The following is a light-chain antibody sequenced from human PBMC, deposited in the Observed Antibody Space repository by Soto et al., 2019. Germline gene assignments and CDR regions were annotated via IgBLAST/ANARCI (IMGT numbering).Light chain of an antibody. J-gene: IGKJ5*01. CDR2: GAS. Sequence: EIVMTQSPATLSVSPGERATLSCRASQSVSSNLAWYQQKPGQAPRLLIYGASTRATGLPARFSGSGSGTEFTLIISSLQSEDSAVYYCQQYDNWPITFGQGTRLEI. CDR1: QSVSSN. CDR3: QQYDNWPIT. V-gene: IGKV3-15*01.